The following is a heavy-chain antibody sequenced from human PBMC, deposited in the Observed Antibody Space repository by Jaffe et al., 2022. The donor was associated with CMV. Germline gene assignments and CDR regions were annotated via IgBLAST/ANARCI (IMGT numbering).Heavy chain of an antibody. CDR1: GASVNSGSYF. D-gene: IGHD1-1*01. V-gene: IGHV4-61*01. CDR3: SRGNVLTTADAN. J-gene: IGHJ3*01. Sequence: QVQLQEAGPGQVKPSETLSLTCSVSGASVNSGSYFCRWTRQLPGKSLEWIGDIHNSGSTSYNPALKSRVTISIDTSKNQFSLKLASVSADDTAMYYCSRGNVLTTADANWGPGTMVTVSS. CDR2: IHNSGST.